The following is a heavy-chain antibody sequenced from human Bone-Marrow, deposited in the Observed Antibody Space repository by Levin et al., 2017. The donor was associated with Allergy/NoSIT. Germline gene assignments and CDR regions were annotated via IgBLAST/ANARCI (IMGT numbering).Heavy chain of an antibody. CDR1: GGSISSYY. D-gene: IGHD3-3*01. CDR2: IYYSGST. CDR3: ARAVYGGDFWSGYNKSKYYDYGMDV. Sequence: SETLSLTCTVSGGSISSYYWSWIRQPPGKGLEWIGYIYYSGSTNYNPSLKSRVTISVDTSKNQFSLKLSSVTAADTAVYYCARAVYGGDFWSGYNKSKYYDYGMDVWGQGTTVTVSS. J-gene: IGHJ6*02. V-gene: IGHV4-59*01.